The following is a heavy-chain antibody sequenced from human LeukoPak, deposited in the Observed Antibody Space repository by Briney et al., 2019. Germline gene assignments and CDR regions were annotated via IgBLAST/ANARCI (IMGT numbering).Heavy chain of an antibody. CDR2: IYYSGTT. V-gene: IGHV4-39*07. Sequence: SETLSLTCTVSGGSISSSSYYWGWIRQPPGKGLEWIGSIYYSGTTYYNPSLQSRVTISVGRSKNQFSLRLPSVTAADTAVYYCARVGQYNSDWYYFDYWGQGTQVTVSS. CDR1: GGSISSSSYY. D-gene: IGHD6-19*01. J-gene: IGHJ4*02. CDR3: ARVGQYNSDWYYFDY.